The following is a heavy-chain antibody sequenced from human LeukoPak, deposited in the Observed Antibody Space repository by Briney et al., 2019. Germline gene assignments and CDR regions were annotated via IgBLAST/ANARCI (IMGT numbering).Heavy chain of an antibody. J-gene: IGHJ4*02. CDR3: AKDSAKKYDDY. Sequence: PGGSLRLSCAASGFAFSSYGMHWVRQAPGKGLEWVAYIHYDSSTEDYADSVKGRFTISRDNSKNTLFLQMNSLRAEDTAVYYCAKDSAKKYDDYWGQGTLVTVSS. V-gene: IGHV3-30*02. CDR1: GFAFSSYG. CDR2: IHYDSSTE. D-gene: IGHD2/OR15-2a*01.